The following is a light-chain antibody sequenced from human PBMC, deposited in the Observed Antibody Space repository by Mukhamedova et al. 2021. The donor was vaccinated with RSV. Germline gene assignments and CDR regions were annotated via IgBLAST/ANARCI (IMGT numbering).Light chain of an antibody. CDR2: GAS. CDR3: QHYNNIPHT. J-gene: IGKJ4*01. V-gene: IGKV1-27*01. Sequence: AGYQRRVHGRGPKLLIYGASSLQSGVPSRFSGSGSGTDFTLTISSLQSEDVATYFCQHYNNIPHTFGGGTKVEI.